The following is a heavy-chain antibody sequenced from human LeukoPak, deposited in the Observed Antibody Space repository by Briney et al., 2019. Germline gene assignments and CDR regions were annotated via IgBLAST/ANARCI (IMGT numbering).Heavy chain of an antibody. CDR1: GGSISSGDYY. CDR3: ARVSRDDSGSYYSHFDY. Sequence: PSETLSLTCTVSGGSISSGDYYWSWIRQPSGKGLEWIGYIYYSGSTYYNPSLKSRITMSVDTSKNQFSLKLSSVTAADTAVYYCARVSRDDSGSYYSHFDYWGQGTLVTVSS. V-gene: IGHV4-30-4*01. D-gene: IGHD3-10*01. CDR2: IYYSGST. J-gene: IGHJ4*02.